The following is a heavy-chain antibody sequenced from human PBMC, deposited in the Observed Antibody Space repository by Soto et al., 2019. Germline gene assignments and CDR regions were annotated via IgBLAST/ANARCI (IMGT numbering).Heavy chain of an antibody. CDR3: ARPGEYYDFSSGSHEY. CDR1: GYTFTSYT. D-gene: IGHD3-3*01. Sequence: ASVKVSCKASGYTFTSYTMHWVRQAPGQRLEWMGWINAGNGNTKYSQKFQGRVTITRDTSASTAYMELSSLRSEDTAVYFCARPGEYYDFSSGSHEYWGQVPMVTFSS. V-gene: IGHV1-3*01. J-gene: IGHJ4*02. CDR2: INAGNGNT.